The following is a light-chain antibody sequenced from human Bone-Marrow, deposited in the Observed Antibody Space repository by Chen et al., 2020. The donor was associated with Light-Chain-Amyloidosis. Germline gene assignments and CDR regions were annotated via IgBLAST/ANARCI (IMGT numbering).Light chain of an antibody. V-gene: IGKV3-11*01. CDR3: QHRGGWPPLS. CDR2: DAS. J-gene: IGKJ4*01. CDR1: QTISIH. Sequence: EVVLPQSPATLSLSPGERATLSCMASQTISIHLVWYQQKPGQVPRLLIYDASTRATGIPARFSGSGSGTDFTLSISSLEAEDFAVYYCQHRGGWPPLSFGGGTKIEIK.